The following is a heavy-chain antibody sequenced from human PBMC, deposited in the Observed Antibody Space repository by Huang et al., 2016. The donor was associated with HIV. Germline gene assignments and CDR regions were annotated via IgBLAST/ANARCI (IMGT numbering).Heavy chain of an antibody. D-gene: IGHD5-12*01. Sequence: QVQLVQSGAEVKKPGASVKVSCKASGYIFNDYPISWVRQAPGQGLEWMGWINPYNGNTRYVQKFQGRVTMTTDTSTSTAYMELRSLRSDDTALYYCARLWRRDGYNWDYWGQGTLVTVPS. CDR3: ARLWRRDGYNWDY. J-gene: IGHJ4*02. CDR2: INPYNGNT. V-gene: IGHV1-18*01. CDR1: GYIFNDYP.